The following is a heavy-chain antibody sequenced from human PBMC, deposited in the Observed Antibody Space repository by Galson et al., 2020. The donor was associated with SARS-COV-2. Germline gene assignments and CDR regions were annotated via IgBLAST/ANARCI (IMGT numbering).Heavy chain of an antibody. Sequence: ETSETLSLTCTVSSGSISSGGYSWSWIRQHPGPGQAWSASSPYSGSTYYNPSLKSRVTISVDTSKSQFSLKLSSVTAADTAVYYCARGLTIFGVVSNFDYWGQGTLVTVSS. D-gene: IGHD3-3*01. CDR1: SGSISSGGYS. J-gene: IGHJ4*02. CDR2: SPYSGST. CDR3: ARGLTIFGVVSNFDY. V-gene: IGHV4-31*03.